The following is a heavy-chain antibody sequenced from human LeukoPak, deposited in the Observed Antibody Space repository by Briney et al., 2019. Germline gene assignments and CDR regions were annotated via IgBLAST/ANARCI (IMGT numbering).Heavy chain of an antibody. CDR3: ARRRLGIGFDP. Sequence: GGSLRLSRAASGFTFSSYEMNWVRQAPGKGLEWVSYISSSGSTIYYADSVKGRFTISRDNAKNSLYLQMNSLRAEDAAVYYCARRRLGIGFDPWGQGTLVTVSS. CDR1: GFTFSSYE. CDR2: ISSSGSTI. J-gene: IGHJ5*02. D-gene: IGHD7-27*01. V-gene: IGHV3-48*03.